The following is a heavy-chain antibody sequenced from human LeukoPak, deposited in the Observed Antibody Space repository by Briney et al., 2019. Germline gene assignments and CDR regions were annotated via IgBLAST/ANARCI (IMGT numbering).Heavy chain of an antibody. CDR1: GFTFSSYS. Sequence: GGPLRLSCAASGFTFSSYSMNWVRQAPGKGLEWVSSISSSSSYIYYADSVKGRFTISRDNAKNSLYLQMNSLRAEDTAVYYCAKDSAKKYDDYWGQGTLVTVSS. J-gene: IGHJ4*02. D-gene: IGHD2/OR15-2a*01. V-gene: IGHV3-21*04. CDR2: ISSSSSYI. CDR3: AKDSAKKYDDY.